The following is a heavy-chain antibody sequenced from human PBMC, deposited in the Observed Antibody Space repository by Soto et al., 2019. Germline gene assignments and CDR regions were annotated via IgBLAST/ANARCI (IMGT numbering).Heavy chain of an antibody. CDR3: ARSLGKTCSNYVGCSDY. CDR2: INPNTGTT. CDR1: GYTFTGYY. D-gene: IGHD4-4*01. V-gene: IGHV1-2*02. J-gene: IGHJ4*02. Sequence: QLQLVQAGAEVKKPGASVKVSCKDSGYTFTGYYLHWVRQAPGQGPEWMGWINPNTGTTNTTPKFQVRLTMTRDTSISTAYMELGRLTSDDAAVYDCARSLGKTCSNYVGCSDYWGQGTLVTVSS.